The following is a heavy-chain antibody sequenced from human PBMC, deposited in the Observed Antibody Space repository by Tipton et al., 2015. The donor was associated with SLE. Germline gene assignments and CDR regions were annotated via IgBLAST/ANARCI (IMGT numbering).Heavy chain of an antibody. D-gene: IGHD3-22*01. Sequence: TLSLTCAVSGASIGSGGYSWSWIRQPPGKGLEWIGYTYYSGSPYYNPSLKSRVTISLDMSKNQFSLRLSSVTAADTAVYYCPIYYHDSTGLHWFDPWGQGTLVTVSS. CDR2: TYYSGSP. CDR1: GASIGSGGYS. V-gene: IGHV4-30-2*05. CDR3: PIYYHDSTGLHWFDP. J-gene: IGHJ5*02.